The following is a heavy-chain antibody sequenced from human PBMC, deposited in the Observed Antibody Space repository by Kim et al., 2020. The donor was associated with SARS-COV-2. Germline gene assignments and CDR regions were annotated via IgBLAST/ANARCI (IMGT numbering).Heavy chain of an antibody. Sequence: SETLSLTCAVYGGSFSGYYWSWIRQPPGKGLEWIGEINHSGSTNYNPSLKSRVTISVDTSKNQFSLKLSSVTAADTAVYYCARGGERGYSYGPDDYWGQGTLVTVSS. CDR3: ARGGERGYSYGPDDY. D-gene: IGHD5-18*01. V-gene: IGHV4-34*01. CDR2: INHSGST. CDR1: GGSFSGYY. J-gene: IGHJ4*02.